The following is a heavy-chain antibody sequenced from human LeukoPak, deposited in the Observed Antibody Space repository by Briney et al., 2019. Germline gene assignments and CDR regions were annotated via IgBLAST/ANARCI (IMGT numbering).Heavy chain of an antibody. J-gene: IGHJ6*04. V-gene: IGHV4-59*01. Sequence: SETLSLTCTVSGGSISRYYWSWIRQPPGKGLEWIGYIYYSGVTNYNPSLKSRVTISVDMSKNQFSLKLTSVSAADTGVYYCARDFPPNVWGKGITVAVSS. CDR2: IYYSGVT. CDR3: ARDFPPNV. CDR1: GGSISRYY.